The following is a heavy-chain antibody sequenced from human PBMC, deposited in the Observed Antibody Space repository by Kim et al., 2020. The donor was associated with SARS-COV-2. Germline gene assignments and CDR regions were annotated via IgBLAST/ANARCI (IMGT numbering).Heavy chain of an antibody. J-gene: IGHJ6*02. CDR1: GYTFTSYA. D-gene: IGHD3-9*01. V-gene: IGHV1-3*01. Sequence: ASVKVSCKASGYTFTSYAMHWVRQAPGQRLEWMGWINAGNGNTKYSQKFQGRVTITRDTSASTAYMELSSLRSEDTAVYYCARLGLTYYDILTGYPTVDYYYYGMDVWGQGTTVTVSS. CDR3: ARLGLTYYDILTGYPTVDYYYYGMDV. CDR2: INAGNGNT.